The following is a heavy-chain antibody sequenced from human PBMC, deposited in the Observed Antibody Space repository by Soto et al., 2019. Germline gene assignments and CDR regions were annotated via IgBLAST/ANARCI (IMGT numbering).Heavy chain of an antibody. CDR3: ARDKDRQQLGGNYYYILDV. CDR2: IIPIFATP. D-gene: IGHD3-3*02. Sequence: QVQLMQSGAEVKKPGSSVKVSCKASGGTFSTSAISWVRQAPGEGLEGVGGIIPIFATPDYAQKFQGRVTISADESTATAYRELTSLTTDDTAVYYCARDKDRQQLGGNYYYILDVWGQGTAITVSS. J-gene: IGHJ6*02. V-gene: IGHV1-69*12. CDR1: GGTFSTSA.